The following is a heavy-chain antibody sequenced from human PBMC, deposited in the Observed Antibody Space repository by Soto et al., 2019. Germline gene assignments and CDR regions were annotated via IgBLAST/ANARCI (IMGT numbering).Heavy chain of an antibody. V-gene: IGHV1-69*01. CDR3: VYGDSYYFDY. CDR1: GFTFSSYA. CDR2: IIPIFGTA. D-gene: IGHD4-17*01. Sequence: VQLLESGGGLVQPGGSLRLSCAASGFTFSSYAMSWVRQAPGQGLEWMGGIIPIFGTANYAQKFQGRVTITADESTSTAYMELSSLRSEDTAVYYCVYGDSYYFDYWGQGTLVTVSS. J-gene: IGHJ4*02.